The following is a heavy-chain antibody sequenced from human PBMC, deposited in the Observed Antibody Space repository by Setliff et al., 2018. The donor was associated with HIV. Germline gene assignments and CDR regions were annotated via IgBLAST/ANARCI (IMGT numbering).Heavy chain of an antibody. Sequence: SETLSLTCTVSGDSISSYYWSWIRQPPGKGLEWIGYIYTSGITDYNPSLKSRVTISGDTSKNQFSLKLSSVTAADTAVYYCARHWYSSSWYHVFDIWGQGTMVTVSS. CDR1: GDSISSYY. CDR3: ARHWYSSSWYHVFDI. D-gene: IGHD6-13*01. J-gene: IGHJ3*02. CDR2: IYTSGIT. V-gene: IGHV4-4*08.